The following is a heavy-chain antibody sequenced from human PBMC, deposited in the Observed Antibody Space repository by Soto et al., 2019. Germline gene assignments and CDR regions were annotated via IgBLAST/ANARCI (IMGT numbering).Heavy chain of an antibody. CDR2: IIPSFGTA. Sequence: QVQLVQSGAEVKKPGSSVNVSCKASGGTFSSYAISWVRQAPGQGREWMGGIIPSFGTANYAQKFQGRVTITEDDTTTTAYREQSSVRSEDTAVYYCARSQSNYGSGSYQEGRYCAYGMDVWGQGTTVPVSS. J-gene: IGHJ6*02. CDR3: ARSQSNYGSGSYQEGRYCAYGMDV. CDR1: GGTFSSYA. D-gene: IGHD3-10*01. V-gene: IGHV1-69*01.